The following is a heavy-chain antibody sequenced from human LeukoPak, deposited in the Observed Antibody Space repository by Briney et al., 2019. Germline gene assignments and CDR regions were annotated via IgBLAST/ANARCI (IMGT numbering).Heavy chain of an antibody. Sequence: PSETLSLTCAVCGGSLSGFYWSWIRQPPGKGLEWIGEINQSGSTNQYPSLKSRVTISVDTSKNQFSLKLSSVTAADTAVYYCARHDYRGINDGMDVWGQGTTVTVSS. CDR3: ARHDYRGINDGMDV. CDR1: GGSLSGFY. J-gene: IGHJ6*02. CDR2: INQSGST. V-gene: IGHV4-34*01. D-gene: IGHD4-23*01.